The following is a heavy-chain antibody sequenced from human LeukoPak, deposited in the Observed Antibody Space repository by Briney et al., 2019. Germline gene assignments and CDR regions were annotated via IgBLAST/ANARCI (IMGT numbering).Heavy chain of an antibody. D-gene: IGHD5-18*01. CDR1: GFTFSDCD. CDR3: ARLVDTAMVDLFDYFDY. Sequence: GGSLRLSCTAPGFTFSDCDMNWFRQAPGKGREWVSSISYRTIHIYYADSVRGRFTISRDKAKNSLYLQMDSLRAEDTAVYYCARLVDTAMVDLFDYFDYWGQGTLVTVSS. V-gene: IGHV3-21*01. CDR2: ISYRTIHI. J-gene: IGHJ4*02.